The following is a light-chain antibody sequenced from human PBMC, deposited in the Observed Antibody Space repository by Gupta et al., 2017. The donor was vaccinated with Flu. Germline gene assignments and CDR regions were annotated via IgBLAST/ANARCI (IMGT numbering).Light chain of an antibody. J-gene: IGKJ2*03. Sequence: EIVMTQPPATLSVSPGERATLSCRASQSVSSNLAWYQQKPGQAPRLLIYGASTTATGIPARFSVSVSGTEFTLTTSSVQSEDFAVYYCQQYNNWPPEYSFGQGTKLEIK. CDR2: GAS. V-gene: IGKV3-15*01. CDR1: QSVSSN. CDR3: QQYNNWPPEYS.